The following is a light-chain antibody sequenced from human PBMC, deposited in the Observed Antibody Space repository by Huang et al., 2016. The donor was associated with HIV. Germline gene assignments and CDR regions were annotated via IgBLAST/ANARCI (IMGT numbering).Light chain of an antibody. CDR2: AAS. V-gene: IGKV1-12*01. CDR3: QQATRIPLT. J-gene: IGKJ4*01. Sequence: DIQMTQSPTSVSASIGDRVTITCRASQGVGSYLAWYQQKPGKAPNLLIYAASTLQTGVPSRFSGNGSDTDFNLTISSLQAGDFATYYCQQATRIPLTFGGGTKVEMK. CDR1: QGVGSY.